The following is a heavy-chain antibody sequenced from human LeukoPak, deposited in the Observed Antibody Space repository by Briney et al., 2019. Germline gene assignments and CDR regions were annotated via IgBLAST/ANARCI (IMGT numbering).Heavy chain of an antibody. CDR1: GGSISSSSYY. CDR2: IYYSGST. J-gene: IGHJ4*02. D-gene: IGHD5-12*01. Sequence: SETLSLTCTVSGGSISSSSYYWGWIRQPPGKGLEWIGSIYYSGSTYYNPSLKSRVTISVDTSKNQFSLKLSSVTAADMAVYYCARATATGTYFDYWGQGTLVTVSS. CDR3: ARATATGTYFDY. V-gene: IGHV4-39*07.